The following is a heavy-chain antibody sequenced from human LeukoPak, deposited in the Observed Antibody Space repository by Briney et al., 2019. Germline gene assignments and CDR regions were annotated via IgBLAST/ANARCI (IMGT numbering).Heavy chain of an antibody. CDR1: GGSISSSTYY. Sequence: SETLSLTCTVSGGSISSSTYYWGWMRQPPGKGLEWIGSFFYSGSTYYNPSLKRRLTMSVDTSNNQFSLKLMSVTAADTAVYYCASGTSTYYELYFWGQGTLVTVSS. J-gene: IGHJ4*02. CDR2: FFYSGST. D-gene: IGHD3-3*01. CDR3: ASGTSTYYELYF. V-gene: IGHV4-39*01.